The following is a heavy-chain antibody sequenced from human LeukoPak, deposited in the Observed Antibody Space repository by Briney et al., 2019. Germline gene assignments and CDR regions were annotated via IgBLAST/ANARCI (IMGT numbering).Heavy chain of an antibody. CDR1: GFTFSNAW. CDR2: IKSKTDGGTT. J-gene: IGHJ4*02. D-gene: IGHD2-15*01. Sequence: GGSLRLSCAASGFTFSNAWMSWVRQAPGKGLEWVGRIKSKTDGGTTDYAAPVKGRFTISRDDSKNTLYLQMNSLKTEDTAVYYCTTDGYCSGGSCYSGGDYWGQGTLVTVSS. V-gene: IGHV3-15*01. CDR3: TTDGYCSGGSCYSGGDY.